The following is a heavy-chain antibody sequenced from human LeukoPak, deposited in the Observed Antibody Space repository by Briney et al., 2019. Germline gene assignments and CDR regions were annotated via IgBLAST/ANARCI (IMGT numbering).Heavy chain of an antibody. D-gene: IGHD3-16*01. J-gene: IGHJ4*02. CDR2: ITGRGATT. CDR1: GFSFGTYD. Sequence: QPGGSLRLSCAASGFSFGTYDMNWVRQTPGKALECVAAITGRGATTYYADSVKGRFTVSRDNSKNTLYLQMNSLSPEDTAIYYCANTHYGNEGVRGLWGQGALVTVSS. V-gene: IGHV3-23*01. CDR3: ANTHYGNEGVRGL.